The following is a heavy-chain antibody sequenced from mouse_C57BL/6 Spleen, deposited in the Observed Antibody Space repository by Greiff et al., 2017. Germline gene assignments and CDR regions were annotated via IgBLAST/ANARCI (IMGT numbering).Heavy chain of an antibody. CDR3: ARRFRGDWYFDV. CDR1: GFTFSDYY. Sequence: EVNVVESGGGLVQPGGSLKLSCAASGFTFSDYYMYWVRQTPEQRLEWVAYISNGGGSTYYPDTVKGRFTISRDNAKNTPYLQMSRLKSEDTAMYYCARRFRGDWYFDVWGTGTLVTVSA. CDR2: ISNGGGST. J-gene: IGHJ1*03. V-gene: IGHV5-12*01.